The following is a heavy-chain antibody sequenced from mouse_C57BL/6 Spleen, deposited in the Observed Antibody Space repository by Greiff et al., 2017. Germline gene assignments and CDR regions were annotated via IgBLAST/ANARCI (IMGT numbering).Heavy chain of an antibody. CDR3: ARRDDGYSDY. Sequence: QVQLQQPGAELVKPGASVKLSCKASGYTFTSYWMQWVKQRPGQGLEWIGEIDPSDSYTNYNQKFKGKATLTVDTSSSTAYMQLSSLTSEDSAVYYCARRDDGYSDYWGQGTTLTVSS. V-gene: IGHV1-50*01. CDR2: IDPSDSYT. CDR1: GYTFTSYW. D-gene: IGHD2-3*01. J-gene: IGHJ2*01.